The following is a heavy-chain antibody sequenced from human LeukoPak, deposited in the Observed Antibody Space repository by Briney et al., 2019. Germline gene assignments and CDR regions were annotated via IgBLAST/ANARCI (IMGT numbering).Heavy chain of an antibody. V-gene: IGHV3-30*18. CDR2: ISYDGSNK. D-gene: IGHD3-3*01. Sequence: GGSLKLSCAASGFTFSSYGMHWVRQAPGKGLEWVAVISYDGSNKYYADSVKGRFTISRDNSKNTLYLQMNSLRAEDTAVYYCAKDFVYGVGYFDYWGQGTLVTVSS. CDR1: GFTFSSYG. J-gene: IGHJ4*02. CDR3: AKDFVYGVGYFDY.